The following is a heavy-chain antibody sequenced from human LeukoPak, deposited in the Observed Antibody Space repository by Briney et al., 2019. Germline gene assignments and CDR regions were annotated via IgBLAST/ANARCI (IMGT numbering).Heavy chain of an antibody. J-gene: IGHJ4*02. D-gene: IGHD2-2*01. CDR3: AKIPLYGGSRTWGYFDC. CDR1: GGSISSGGYY. V-gene: IGHV4-31*03. Sequence: PSQTLSLTCTVSGGSISSGGYYWSWIRQHPGKGLEWIVYIYYSGSTYYNPSLKSRVTISVDTSKNQFSLKLSSVTAADTAFYYCAKIPLYGGSRTWGYFDCWGQGALVTVSS. CDR2: IYYSGST.